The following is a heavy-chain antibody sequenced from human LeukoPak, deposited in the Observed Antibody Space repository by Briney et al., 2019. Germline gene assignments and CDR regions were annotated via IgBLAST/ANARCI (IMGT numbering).Heavy chain of an antibody. CDR3: VRDQRRIEVAGYYSDY. Sequence: ASVKVSCKASGFTLTSYYFFWVRLAPGHGLEWMGILNPKTGTTRYAQKFQGRVNMTRDTSTSTVYMELSSLRSEDTAIYYCVRDQRRIEVAGYYSDYWGQGTLVTVSS. J-gene: IGHJ4*02. V-gene: IGHV1-46*01. CDR1: GFTLTSYY. D-gene: IGHD6-19*01. CDR2: LNPKTGTT.